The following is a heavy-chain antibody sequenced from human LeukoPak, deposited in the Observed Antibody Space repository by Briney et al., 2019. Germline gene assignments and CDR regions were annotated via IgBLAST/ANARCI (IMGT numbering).Heavy chain of an antibody. V-gene: IGHV1-8*02. CDR1: GYAFTSQD. Sequence: GASVKVSCKASGYAFTSQDINWVRQAPGQGLEWMGYMNPNSGNTGYAQKFQGRVTITTDTSISTAYMELSGLRSDDTAVYYCARELRRDDIWGQGTMVTVSS. D-gene: IGHD1-1*01. J-gene: IGHJ3*02. CDR2: MNPNSGNT. CDR3: ARELRRDDI.